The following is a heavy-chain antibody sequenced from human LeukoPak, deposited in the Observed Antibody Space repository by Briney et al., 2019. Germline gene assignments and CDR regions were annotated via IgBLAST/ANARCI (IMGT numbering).Heavy chain of an antibody. CDR1: GYTFTSYG. J-gene: IGHJ6*03. D-gene: IGHD6-13*01. CDR3: ARGAVAAADPYYYYYYMDV. CDR2: TSAYNGNT. Sequence: ASVKVSCKASGYTFTSYGISWVRQAPGQGLEWMGWTSAYNGNTNYAQKLQGRVTMTTDTSTSTAYMELRSLRSDDTAVYYCARGAVAAADPYYYYYYMDVWGKGTTVTVSS. V-gene: IGHV1-18*01.